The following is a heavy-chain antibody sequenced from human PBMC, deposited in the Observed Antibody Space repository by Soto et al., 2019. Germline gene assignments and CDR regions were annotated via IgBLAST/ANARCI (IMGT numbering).Heavy chain of an antibody. Sequence: SATRSITCTVSGISITSSYWNWFRQSPGKGLEWIGQISDRGDINYNPPLESRVAISTDTSKNQVSLTLTAVNAADTAVYFCARGRHWFGPWGQGTLVTVSS. CDR3: ARGRHWFGP. CDR2: ISDRGDI. J-gene: IGHJ5*02. V-gene: IGHV4-59*08. CDR1: GISITSSY.